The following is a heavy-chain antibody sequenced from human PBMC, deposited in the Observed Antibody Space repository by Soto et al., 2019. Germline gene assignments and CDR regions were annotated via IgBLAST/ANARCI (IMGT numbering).Heavy chain of an antibody. CDR1: GYTFTSYY. CDR3: ARDARIGFLGWFEP. J-gene: IGHJ5*02. V-gene: IGHV1-46*01. CDR2: INPSGGST. D-gene: IGHD3-22*01. Sequence: ASVKVSCKASGYTFTSYYMHWVRQAPGQGLEWMGIINPSGGSTSYAQKLQGRGTMTRDTSTSTVYMELRSLRSDDTAMHYCARDARIGFLGWFEPWGQGTLVTVSS.